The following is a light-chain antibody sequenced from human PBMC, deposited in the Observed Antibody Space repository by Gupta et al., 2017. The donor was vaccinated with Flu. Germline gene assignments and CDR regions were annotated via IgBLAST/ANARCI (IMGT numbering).Light chain of an antibody. CDR2: EDT. J-gene: IGLJ2*01. Sequence: QSALTQPASVSGSPGQSITISCTGTSSSVGGYNLVSWYQQPPGKVPKLLIYEDTKRPSGVSNRFSGSKYGNTASLTIAGLQAEYEGDYYCCSYTGNVVFGGGTKLTVL. CDR1: SSSVGGYNL. CDR3: CSYTGNVV. V-gene: IGLV2-23*01.